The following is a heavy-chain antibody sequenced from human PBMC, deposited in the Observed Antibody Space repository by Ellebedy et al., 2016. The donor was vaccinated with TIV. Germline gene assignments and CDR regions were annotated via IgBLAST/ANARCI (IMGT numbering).Heavy chain of an antibody. CDR3: ARGRGYNYGYPTEGGLFDS. CDR2: IVALFGTA. D-gene: IGHD5-18*01. V-gene: IGHV1-69*13. J-gene: IGHJ4*02. Sequence: ASVKVSCXTSGGTFNKYAISWVRQAPGQGLEWMGGIVALFGTAKHAQKFQGRVTITADEGTRTAYMELSSLRSEDTAVYYCARGRGYNYGYPTEGGLFDSWGQGTLVTVSS. CDR1: GGTFNKYA.